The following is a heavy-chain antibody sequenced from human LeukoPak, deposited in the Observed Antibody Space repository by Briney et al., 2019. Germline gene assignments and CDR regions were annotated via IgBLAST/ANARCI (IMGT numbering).Heavy chain of an antibody. CDR1: GFTFSSYE. J-gene: IGHJ4*02. V-gene: IGHV3-48*03. Sequence: PEGSLRLSCAASGFTFSSYEMNWVRQAPGKGLEWVSYISSSGSTIYYADSVKGRFTTSRDNAKNSLYLQMNSLRAEDTAVYYCARDGVGHYGSGSYLDYFDYWGQGTLVTVSS. CDR3: ARDGVGHYGSGSYLDYFDY. D-gene: IGHD3-10*01. CDR2: ISSSGSTI.